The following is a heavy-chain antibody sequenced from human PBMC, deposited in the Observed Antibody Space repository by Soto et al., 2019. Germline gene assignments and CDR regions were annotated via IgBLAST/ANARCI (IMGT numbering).Heavy chain of an antibody. D-gene: IGHD3-10*01. V-gene: IGHV3-23*01. CDR3: AKADGSGSYFDY. CDR2: ISGSGGST. J-gene: IGHJ4*02. Sequence: EVQLLESGGGLVQPGGSLRLSCAASGFTLSSCAMSWVRQTPGKGLEWVSAISGSGGSTYYADSVKGRFTISRDNSKNTLYLQMNSLRAEDTAVYYCAKADGSGSYFDYWGQGTLVTVSS. CDR1: GFTLSSCA.